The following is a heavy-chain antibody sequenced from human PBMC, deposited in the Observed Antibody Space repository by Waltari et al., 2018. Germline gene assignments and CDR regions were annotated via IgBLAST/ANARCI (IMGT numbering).Heavy chain of an antibody. D-gene: IGHD3-16*01. CDR2: ISYDGSNK. CDR3: ARDWGPDDY. CDR1: GFTFSSYA. J-gene: IGHJ4*02. Sequence: QVQLVESGGGVVQPGRSLRLSCAASGFTFSSYAMHRVRQAPGKGLEWVAVISYDGSNKYYADSVKGRFTISRDNSKNTLYLQMNSLRAEDTAVYYCARDWGPDDYWGQGTLVTVSS. V-gene: IGHV3-30-3*01.